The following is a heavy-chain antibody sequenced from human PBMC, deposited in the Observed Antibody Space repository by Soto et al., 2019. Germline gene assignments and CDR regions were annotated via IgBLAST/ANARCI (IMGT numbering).Heavy chain of an antibody. CDR1: GGTFSSFS. Sequence: QLQLVQSGAEVKKPGSSVKVSCKATGGTFSSFSINWVRQAPGQGLEWMGGFIPIIGSSNYAQRFQGRLTITADEATSTAYLELGSLTSEDTAVFYCARGNAIDIWGQGTWVTVSS. CDR3: ARGNAIDI. V-gene: IGHV1-69*01. J-gene: IGHJ3*02. CDR2: FIPIIGSS.